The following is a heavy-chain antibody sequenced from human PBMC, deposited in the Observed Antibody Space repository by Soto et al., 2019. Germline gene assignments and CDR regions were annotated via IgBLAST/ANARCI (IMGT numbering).Heavy chain of an antibody. CDR3: AREWQQSPFDY. CDR1: GGLFRRYA. D-gene: IGHD6-13*01. CDR2: ISTYNGNT. V-gene: IGHV1-18*01. Sequence: ASVKVSCKVSGGLFRRYAISWVRQAPGQGLEWMGWISTYNGNTNYAQKLQGRVTMTTDTSTSTAYMELRSLRSDDTAVYYCAREWQQSPFDYWAQGTLVTVSS. J-gene: IGHJ4*02.